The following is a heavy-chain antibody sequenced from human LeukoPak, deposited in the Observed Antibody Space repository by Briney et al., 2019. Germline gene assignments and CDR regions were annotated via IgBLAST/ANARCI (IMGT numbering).Heavy chain of an antibody. J-gene: IGHJ4*02. CDR1: GFPLTDNY. CDR3: ARETRWGAPQDY. D-gene: IGHD1-26*01. V-gene: IGHV3-66*02. Sequence: GGSLRLSCVASGFPLTDNYVSWVRRAPGKGLEWVSVIYSGGTTYYTDSVKGRFSISRDISKNTVYLQMSSLRGEDTAVYYCARETRWGAPQDYWGQGTLVTVSS. CDR2: IYSGGTT.